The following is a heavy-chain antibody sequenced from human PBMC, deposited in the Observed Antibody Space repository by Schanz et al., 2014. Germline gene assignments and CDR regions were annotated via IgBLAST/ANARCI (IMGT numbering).Heavy chain of an antibody. Sequence: EVRLVESGGGLVEPGGSLRLSCSGSGFTFSEVYMSWVRQAPGKGLEWVGRIENNANGATTDYAAPVKGRFTVSRDDSRNTLYLQMNTLRTDDTALYYCTSCNNRDALYIWGQGTMVSVSS. V-gene: IGHV3-15*04. CDR2: IENNANGATT. CDR3: TSCNNRDALYI. J-gene: IGHJ3*02. D-gene: IGHD1-20*01. CDR1: GFTFSEVY.